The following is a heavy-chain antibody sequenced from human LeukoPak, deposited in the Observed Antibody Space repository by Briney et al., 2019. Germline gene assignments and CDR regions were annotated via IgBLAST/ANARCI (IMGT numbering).Heavy chain of an antibody. D-gene: IGHD5-12*01. Sequence: GGSLRLSCGASGFNFSDYAMSWVRQAPGKGLEWVSGINDNGSTRFYAASVKGRFTSSRDNPKNTLYLQMNGLRVEDTAVYYCAKDLQTWPRFPDYWGQGTLVTVSS. CDR3: AKDLQTWPRFPDY. CDR1: GFNFSDYA. J-gene: IGHJ4*02. CDR2: INDNGSTR. V-gene: IGHV3-23*01.